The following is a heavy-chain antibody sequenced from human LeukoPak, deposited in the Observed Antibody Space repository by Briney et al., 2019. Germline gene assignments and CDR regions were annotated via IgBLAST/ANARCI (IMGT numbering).Heavy chain of an antibody. CDR1: GGSFSGYY. CDR2: INHSGST. D-gene: IGHD1-26*01. Sequence: SETLSLTCAVYGGSFSGYYWSWIRQPPGKGLEWSGEINHSGSTNYNPSLKSRVTISVATSKNQFSRKRIAVTAGDTAVYYCARETAQKTAWDRFDYWGQGTLVTVSS. V-gene: IGHV4-34*01. J-gene: IGHJ4*02. CDR3: ARETAQKTAWDRFDY.